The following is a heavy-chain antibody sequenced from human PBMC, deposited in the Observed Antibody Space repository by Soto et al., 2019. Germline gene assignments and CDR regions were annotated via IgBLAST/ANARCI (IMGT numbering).Heavy chain of an antibody. J-gene: IGHJ4*02. Sequence: ASVKVSCKASGYTFTSYGISWVRQAPGQGLEWMGWISAYNGNTNYAQKLQGRVTMTTDTSTSTAYMELRSLRSDDTAVYYCARIEGSPYYDFWSGYYPRYYFDYWGQGTLVTVSS. V-gene: IGHV1-18*01. CDR1: GYTFTSYG. CDR3: ARIEGSPYYDFWSGYYPRYYFDY. D-gene: IGHD3-3*01. CDR2: ISAYNGNT.